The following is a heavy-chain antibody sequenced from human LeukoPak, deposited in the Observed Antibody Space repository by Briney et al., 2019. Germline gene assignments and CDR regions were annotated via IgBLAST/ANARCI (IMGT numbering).Heavy chain of an antibody. J-gene: IGHJ5*02. CDR2: INHSGST. Sequence: KSSETLSLTCAVYGGSFSGYYWSWIRQPPGKGLEWIGEINHSGSTNYNPSLKSRVTISVDTSKNQFSLKLSSVTAVDTAVYYCARGYLAQLFPWGQGTLVTVSS. D-gene: IGHD2-2*01. CDR1: GGSFSGYY. V-gene: IGHV4-34*01. CDR3: ARGYLAQLFP.